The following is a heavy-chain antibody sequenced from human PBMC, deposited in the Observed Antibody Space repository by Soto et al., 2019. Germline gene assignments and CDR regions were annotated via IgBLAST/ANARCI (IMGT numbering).Heavy chain of an antibody. Sequence: ASVKVSCKASGYPFTGPYIYWVRQAPGQGLEWMGWISAYNGNTNYAQKLQGRVTMTTDTSTSTAYMELRSLRSDDTAVYYCAAGVRGVIITGYYYGMDVWGQGTTVTVSS. D-gene: IGHD3-10*01. CDR1: GYPFTGPY. J-gene: IGHJ6*02. V-gene: IGHV1-18*04. CDR3: AAGVRGVIITGYYYGMDV. CDR2: ISAYNGNT.